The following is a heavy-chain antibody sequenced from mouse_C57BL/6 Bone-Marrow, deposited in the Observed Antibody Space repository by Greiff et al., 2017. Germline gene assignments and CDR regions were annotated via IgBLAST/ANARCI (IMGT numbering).Heavy chain of an antibody. CDR2: IRSKSNNYAT. CDR3: VRHLGYYGSSYDYYAMDY. J-gene: IGHJ4*01. V-gene: IGHV10-1*01. D-gene: IGHD1-1*01. Sequence: EVKLMESGGGLVQPKGSLKLSCAASGFSFNTYAMNWVRQAPGKGLEWVARIRSKSNNYATYYADSVKDRFTISRDDSESMLYLQMNNLKTEDTAMYYCVRHLGYYGSSYDYYAMDYWGQGTSVTVSS. CDR1: GFSFNTYA.